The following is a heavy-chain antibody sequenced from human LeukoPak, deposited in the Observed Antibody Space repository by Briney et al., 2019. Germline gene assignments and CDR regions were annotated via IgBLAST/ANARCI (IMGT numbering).Heavy chain of an antibody. Sequence: SETLSLTCAVSGGSISSSNWWSWVRQPPGQGLEWIGEIYHSGSTNYNPSLKSRVTISVDKSKNQFSLKLSSVTAADTAVYYCAGIPETLPTVSLSWFDPWGQGTLVTVSS. CDR3: AGIPETLPTVSLSWFDP. V-gene: IGHV4-4*02. J-gene: IGHJ5*02. D-gene: IGHD4-17*01. CDR2: IYHSGST. CDR1: GGSISSSNW.